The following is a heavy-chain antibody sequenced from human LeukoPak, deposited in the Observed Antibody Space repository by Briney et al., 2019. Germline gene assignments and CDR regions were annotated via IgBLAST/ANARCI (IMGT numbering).Heavy chain of an antibody. CDR1: GFTFSSDA. D-gene: IGHD6-13*01. V-gene: IGHV3-23*01. Sequence: GGSLRLSCAASGFTFSSDAMSWVRQAPGRGLEWVSAISNSGGSTYYADSVKGRFTISRDNAKNSLYLQMDSLRAEDTAVYYCAGERPSSSWYDFWGQGTLVTVSS. CDR3: AGERPSSSWYDF. CDR2: ISNSGGST. J-gene: IGHJ5*01.